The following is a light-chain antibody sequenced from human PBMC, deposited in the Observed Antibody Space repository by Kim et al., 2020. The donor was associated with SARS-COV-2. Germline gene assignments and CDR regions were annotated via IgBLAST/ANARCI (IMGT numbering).Light chain of an antibody. CDR2: GAS. Sequence: DIQMTQSPSSLSASVGDRVTITCRASQGVSTWLAWHQQKPEKAPRSLIYGASSLHSGVPSRFSGSGSGTDFTLTISSLQPENLAGDYCQQYSTKAVRFGGGTKVDIK. J-gene: IGKJ4*02. CDR3: QQYSTKAVR. CDR1: QGVSTW. V-gene: IGKV1D-16*01.